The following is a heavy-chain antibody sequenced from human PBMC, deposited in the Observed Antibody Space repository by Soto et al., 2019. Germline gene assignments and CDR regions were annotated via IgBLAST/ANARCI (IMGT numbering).Heavy chain of an antibody. V-gene: IGHV3-30*18. Sequence: QVQLVESGGGVVQPGRSLRLSCAASGFTFSSYGMHWVRQAPGKGLEWVAVISYDGSNKYYADSVKGRFTISRENSKNTLYLQMNSLRAEDTAVYYCAKDQYYYDSSGYYQLHYYYGMDVWGQGTTVTVSS. CDR3: AKDQYYYDSSGYYQLHYYYGMDV. CDR2: ISYDGSNK. CDR1: GFTFSSYG. D-gene: IGHD3-22*01. J-gene: IGHJ6*02.